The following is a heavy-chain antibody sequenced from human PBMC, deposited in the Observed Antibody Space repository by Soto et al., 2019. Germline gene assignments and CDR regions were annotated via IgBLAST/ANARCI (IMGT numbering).Heavy chain of an antibody. J-gene: IGHJ6*02. D-gene: IGHD3-22*01. V-gene: IGHV1-46*01. CDR1: GYTFTSYY. CDR2: INPSGGST. CDR3: ARRAYYYDSSGYQIGFYYGMDV. Sequence: GASVKGSCKASGYTFTSYYMHWVRQAPGQRLEWMGIINPSGGSTSYAQKFQGRVTMTRDTSTSTVYMELSSLRSEDTAVYYCARRAYYYDSSGYQIGFYYGMDVWGQGTTVTVSS.